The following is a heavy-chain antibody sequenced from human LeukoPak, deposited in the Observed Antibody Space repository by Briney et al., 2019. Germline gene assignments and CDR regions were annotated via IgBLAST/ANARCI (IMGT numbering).Heavy chain of an antibody. V-gene: IGHV1-46*01. J-gene: IGHJ4*02. CDR3: ARGRFVLDYYRFDY. Sequence: GASVKVSCKASGYTFTSYYMHWVRQAPGQGLEWMGMFNPSGGGTTYAQKFQGRVTMTRDTSTSTVYMELSSLRSEDTAVYYCARGRFVLDYYRFDYWGQGTLVTVSP. CDR2: FNPSGGGT. D-gene: IGHD3-22*01. CDR1: GYTFTSYY.